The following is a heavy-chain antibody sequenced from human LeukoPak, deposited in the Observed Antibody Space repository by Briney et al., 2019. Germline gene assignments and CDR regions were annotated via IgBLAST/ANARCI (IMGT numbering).Heavy chain of an antibody. D-gene: IGHD3-10*01. CDR3: AREYYGGYVDC. J-gene: IGHJ4*02. Sequence: PGGSLRLSCAASGFTFSSFSMHWVRQAPGKGLESVSAISSNGGSTYYANSVKGRFTISRDNSKNTLYLQMGSLRAEDMAVYYCAREYYGGYVDCWGQGTLVTVSS. CDR2: ISSNGGST. V-gene: IGHV3-64*01. CDR1: GFTFSSFS.